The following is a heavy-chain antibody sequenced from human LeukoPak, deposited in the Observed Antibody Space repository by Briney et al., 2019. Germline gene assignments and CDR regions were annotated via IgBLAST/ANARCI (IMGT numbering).Heavy chain of an antibody. Sequence: SETLSLTCAVYGGSFSGYYWSWIRQPPGKGLEWIGYIYYSGSTNYNPSLKSRVTISVDTSKNQFSLKLSSVTAADTAVYYCARGLLDGYTHPAAFDIWGQGTMVTVSS. V-gene: IGHV4-59*01. CDR3: ARGLLDGYTHPAAFDI. CDR2: IYYSGST. J-gene: IGHJ3*02. CDR1: GGSFSGYY. D-gene: IGHD5-24*01.